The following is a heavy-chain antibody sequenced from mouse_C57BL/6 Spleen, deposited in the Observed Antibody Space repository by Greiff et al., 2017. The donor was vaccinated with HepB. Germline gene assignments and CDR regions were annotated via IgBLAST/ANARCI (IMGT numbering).Heavy chain of an antibody. CDR1: GFSFTSYG. CDR2: IWSGGST. V-gene: IGHV2-2*01. Sequence: QVQLKESGPGLVQPSQSLSITCTVSGFSFTSYGVHWVRQSPGKGLEWLGVIWSGGSTDYNAAFISRLSISKDNSKSQVFFKMNSLQADDTAIYYCARTGGYYGSKTLDYWGQGTTLTVSS. J-gene: IGHJ2*01. CDR3: ARTGGYYGSKTLDY. D-gene: IGHD1-1*01.